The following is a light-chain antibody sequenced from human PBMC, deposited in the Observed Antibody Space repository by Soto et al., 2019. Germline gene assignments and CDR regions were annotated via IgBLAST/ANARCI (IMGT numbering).Light chain of an antibody. Sequence: EIVLTQSPGTLSLSPGERATLSCRASQSVRSSYLAWYQQKPGQAPRLLIYDASNRASGIPARFSGSGSGTDFTLTISSLEPEDFAVYYCQQRSNWPSLGGGTKVEIK. CDR3: QQRSNWPS. V-gene: IGKV3-11*01. J-gene: IGKJ4*01. CDR1: QSVRSSY. CDR2: DAS.